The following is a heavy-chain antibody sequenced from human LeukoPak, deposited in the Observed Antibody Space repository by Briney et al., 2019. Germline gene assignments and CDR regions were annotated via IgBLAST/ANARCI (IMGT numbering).Heavy chain of an antibody. J-gene: IGHJ6*02. CDR1: KFTFSSYA. Sequence: GGSLRLTCTASKFTFSSYAMHWVRQAPGKGLEWVAVISYDGRNKYYADSVKGRFTISRDNSKNTLYLQMNSLRAEDTAVYYCAREHCSGGSCYPYYYGMDVWGQGTTVTVSS. CDR3: AREHCSGGSCYPYYYGMDV. D-gene: IGHD2-15*01. CDR2: ISYDGRNK. V-gene: IGHV3-30*04.